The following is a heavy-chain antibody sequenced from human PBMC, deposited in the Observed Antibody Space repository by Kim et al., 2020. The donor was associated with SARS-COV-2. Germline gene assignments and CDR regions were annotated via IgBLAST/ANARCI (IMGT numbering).Heavy chain of an antibody. CDR2: ISWNSGSI. Sequence: GGSLRLSCAASGFTFDDYAMHWVRQAPGKGLEWVSGISWNSGSIGYADSVKGRFTISRDNAKNSLYLQMNSLRAEDTALYYCAKADTADYYGMDFWGQGTTVTVSS. CDR3: AKADTADYYGMDF. J-gene: IGHJ6*02. V-gene: IGHV3-9*01. CDR1: GFTFDDYA. D-gene: IGHD5-18*01.